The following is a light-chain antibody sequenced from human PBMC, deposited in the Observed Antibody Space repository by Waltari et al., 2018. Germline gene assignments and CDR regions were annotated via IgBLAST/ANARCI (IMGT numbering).Light chain of an antibody. CDR2: DDS. V-gene: IGLV3-21*02. Sequence: SYVLTQPPSVSVAPGQTARITCGGNNIGRKSVNWYQQKPGQAPVLVVYDDSDRPSGIPERFSGSNSGNTATLTISRVEAGDEADYYCQVWDSSSDLVVFGGGTKLTVL. CDR1: NIGRKS. J-gene: IGLJ2*01. CDR3: QVWDSSSDLVV.